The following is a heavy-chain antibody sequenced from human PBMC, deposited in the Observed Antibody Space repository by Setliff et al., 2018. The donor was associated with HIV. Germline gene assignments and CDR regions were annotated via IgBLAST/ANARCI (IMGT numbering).Heavy chain of an antibody. Sequence: GESLKISCAASGFIFSDYYMSWVRQAPGKGLEFVAHISPDGKTIHFADAVKGRFTISRDNAKNSLYLQMNSLRAEDTAAYYCARDGPGLSKADYYGMDVWGQGTKVTVSS. J-gene: IGHJ6*02. V-gene: IGHV3-11*04. CDR1: GFIFSDYY. CDR3: ARDGPGLSKADYYGMDV. CDR2: ISPDGKTI.